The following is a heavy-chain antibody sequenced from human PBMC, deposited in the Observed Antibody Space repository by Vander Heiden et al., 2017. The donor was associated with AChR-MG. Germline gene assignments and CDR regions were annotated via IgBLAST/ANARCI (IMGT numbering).Heavy chain of an antibody. D-gene: IGHD4-4*01. Sequence: EVHLVESGGGLVQPGGSLRLSCAAPGFTLSYDWMTWIRQVPGKGLEWVANIKEDGSRQNYMEPVKGRFTISRDNAKNSLYLQMNSLRAEDTAVYYCARQSPNARSTPDYWGQGTLVTVSS. V-gene: IGHV3-7*01. CDR1: GFTLSYDW. CDR3: ARQSPNARSTPDY. CDR2: IKEDGSRQ. J-gene: IGHJ4*02.